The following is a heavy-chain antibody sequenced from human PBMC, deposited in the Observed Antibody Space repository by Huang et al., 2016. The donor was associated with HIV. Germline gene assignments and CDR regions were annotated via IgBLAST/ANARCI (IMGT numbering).Heavy chain of an antibody. CDR2: IDPKSGGT. CDR3: TGADHDYVWGKYRLSY. D-gene: IGHD3-16*01. J-gene: IGHJ4*02. V-gene: IGHV1-2*02. Sequence: QVQLAQSGAEVREPGASVKVSCKVSGHIFTGYSIYWLRQAPGQGLEWMAWIDPKSGGTNYAEGNRGRVTLTSDTSTNTVSLHLNSLRSDDTAVYFCTGADHDYVWGKYRLSYWGQGTLVTVSS. CDR1: GHIFTGYS.